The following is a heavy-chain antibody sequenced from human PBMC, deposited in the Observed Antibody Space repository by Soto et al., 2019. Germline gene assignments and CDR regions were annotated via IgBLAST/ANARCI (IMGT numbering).Heavy chain of an antibody. Sequence: QVQLVQSGAEVKRPGSSVKVSCKASGDTFNFYSINWVRQAPGLGLEWMGRVNPIVSMSNYEQKFQGRVTMTADKSTSTADRELSSLRSEDTAIYYCASSYGSGYRAFDYWGQGALVTVSS. CDR1: GDTFNFYS. CDR3: ASSYGSGYRAFDY. CDR2: VNPIVSMS. D-gene: IGHD3-10*01. J-gene: IGHJ4*02. V-gene: IGHV1-69*02.